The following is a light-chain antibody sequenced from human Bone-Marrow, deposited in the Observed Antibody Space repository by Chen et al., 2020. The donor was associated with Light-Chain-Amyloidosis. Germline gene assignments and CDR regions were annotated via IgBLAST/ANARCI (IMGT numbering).Light chain of an antibody. CDR3: QSADSSGTYEVI. CDR1: DFPPKY. J-gene: IGLJ2*01. V-gene: IGLV3-25*03. CDR2: RDT. Sequence: SYELTQPPSVSVSPVQTARITCPEDDFPPKYAYWYQPKPGQPPVRVIHRDTERPSGISERFSGCSSGTTATLTISGVQAEDEADYHCQSADSSGTYEVIFGGGTKLTVL.